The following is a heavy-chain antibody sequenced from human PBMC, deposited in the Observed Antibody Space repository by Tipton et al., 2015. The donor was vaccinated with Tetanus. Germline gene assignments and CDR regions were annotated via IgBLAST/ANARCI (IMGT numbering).Heavy chain of an antibody. CDR2: ISPSGRS. J-gene: IGHJ1*01. CDR3: AGVTAQRTELYFEH. D-gene: IGHD2-8*02. Sequence: TLSLTCTVSGGSIRSGDHQWNWIRQPPGKGLEWLAYISPSGRSNSNYSLKSRITISQDKSKNQFSLKLASVTAADTAVYYCAGVTAQRTELYFEHWGQGTQVTVSS. CDR1: GGSIRSGDHQ. V-gene: IGHV4-61*08.